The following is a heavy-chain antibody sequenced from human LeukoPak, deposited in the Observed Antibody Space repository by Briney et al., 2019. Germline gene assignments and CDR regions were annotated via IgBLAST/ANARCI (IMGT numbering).Heavy chain of an antibody. D-gene: IGHD5-18*01. CDR3: ARDTAMVSFDY. CDR2: IYYSGST. V-gene: IGHV4-31*03. J-gene: IGHJ4*02. Sequence: SETLSLTCTVSGGSISSGGYYWSWIRQHPGKGLEWIGYIYYSGSTYYNPSLKSRVTISVDTSKNQFSLKLSSVTAADTAVYYCARDTAMVSFDYWGQGTLVTVSS. CDR1: GGSISSGGYY.